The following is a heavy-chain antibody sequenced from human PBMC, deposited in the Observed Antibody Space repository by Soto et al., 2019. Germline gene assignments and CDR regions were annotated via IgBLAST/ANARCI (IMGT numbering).Heavy chain of an antibody. CDR3: ARDFFDSSDYTTNWFDP. V-gene: IGHV4-39*01. J-gene: IGHJ5*02. Sequence: SETLSLTCTVSGGSISSSSFYWAWIRQPPGEGLEWIGSIYHTGNAYYNPSLKSRVTISVDTSKNQFSLKLTSVTAADAALYYCARDFFDSSDYTTNWFDPWGQGTLVTVSS. CDR2: IYHTGNA. CDR1: GGSISSSSFY. D-gene: IGHD3-22*01.